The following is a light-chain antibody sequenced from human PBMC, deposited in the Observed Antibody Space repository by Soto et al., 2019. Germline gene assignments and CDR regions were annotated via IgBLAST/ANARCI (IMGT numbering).Light chain of an antibody. J-gene: IGLJ1*01. V-gene: IGLV2-14*01. CDR3: SSSVSSKTYV. Sequence: QSALTQPASVSGSPGQSITISCTGTRIDVGGYDYVSWYQQHPGKAPKLLIYEVINRPSGVSSRFSGSKSGNTASLTISGLQAEDEAYYYCSSSVSSKTYVFGTGTKLTVL. CDR1: RIDVGGYDY. CDR2: EVI.